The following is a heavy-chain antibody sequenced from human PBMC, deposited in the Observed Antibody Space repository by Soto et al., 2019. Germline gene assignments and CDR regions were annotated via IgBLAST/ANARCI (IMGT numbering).Heavy chain of an antibody. Sequence: VMVSCNASGYSFSGYYMDWVRQDPGQGLEWMGWINPNSGGTNYAQKFQGRVTMTRDTYISTAYMELSRLRSDDTAVYYCERGVWNYYYYYGMDVWGQGTTVT. CDR3: ERGVWNYYYYYGMDV. CDR2: INPNSGGT. V-gene: IGHV1-2*02. CDR1: GYSFSGYY. J-gene: IGHJ6*02. D-gene: IGHD1-1*01.